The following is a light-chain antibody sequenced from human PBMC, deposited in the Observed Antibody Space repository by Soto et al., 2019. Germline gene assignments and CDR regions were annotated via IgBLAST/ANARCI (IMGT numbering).Light chain of an antibody. J-gene: IGLJ7*01. CDR3: QSYDSSSLAV. CDR2: EDN. V-gene: IGLV6-57*04. CDR1: SGSIASNY. Sequence: NFMLTQPHSVSESPGKTVTISCTRSSGSIASNYVQWYQQRPGSAPTTVIYEDNQRPSGVPDRFSGSIDSSSNSASLTISGLKTEDEADYYCQSYDSSSLAVFWGGTQLTVL.